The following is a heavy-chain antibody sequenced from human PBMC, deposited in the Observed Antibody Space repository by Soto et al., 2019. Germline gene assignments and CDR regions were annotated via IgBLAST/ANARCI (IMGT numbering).Heavy chain of an antibody. D-gene: IGHD3-10*01. V-gene: IGHV4-34*01. CDR3: ARGKGSYYDY. CDR1: GGSFSGYY. Sequence: QVQLQQWGAGLLKPSETLSLTCAVYGGSFSGYYWSWIRQPPGKGLEWIGEINHSGSTNYNPSLKSRVTISVDTSKNQFSLKLSSVTAADTAMYYCARGKGSYYDYWGQGTLVTVSS. J-gene: IGHJ4*02. CDR2: INHSGST.